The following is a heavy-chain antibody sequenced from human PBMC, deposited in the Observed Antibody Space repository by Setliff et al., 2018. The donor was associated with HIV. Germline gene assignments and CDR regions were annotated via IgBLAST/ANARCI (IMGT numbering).Heavy chain of an antibody. Sequence: SETLSLTCSVSGGSISSSRYYWGWIRQPPGKGLEWIGSIYYSGNTYYNPSLKSRVTISVDTSKNQFSLRLGSVTAADTAVYYCARGEQQLVRNAFDIWGQGTMVT. D-gene: IGHD6-13*01. CDR1: GGSISSSRYY. V-gene: IGHV4-39*07. J-gene: IGHJ3*02. CDR2: IYYSGNT. CDR3: ARGEQQLVRNAFDI.